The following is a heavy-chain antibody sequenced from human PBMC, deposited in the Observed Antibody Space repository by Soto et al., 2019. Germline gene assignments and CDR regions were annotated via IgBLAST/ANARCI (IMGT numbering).Heavy chain of an antibody. V-gene: IGHV3-23*01. J-gene: IGHJ3*02. CDR2: ISGSGGST. CDR1: GFTFSSYA. D-gene: IGHD4-17*01. CDR3: AKDNYVDLGLVPADAFDI. Sequence: EVQLLESGGGLVQPGGSLRLSCAASGFTFSSYAMSWVRQAPGKGLEWVSAISGSGGSTYYADSVKGRFTISRDNSKNPLYQQINSLRAEDTAVYYCAKDNYVDLGLVPADAFDIWGQGTMVTVSS.